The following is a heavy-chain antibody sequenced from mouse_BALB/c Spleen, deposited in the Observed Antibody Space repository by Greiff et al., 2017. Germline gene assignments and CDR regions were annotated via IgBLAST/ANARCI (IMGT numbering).Heavy chain of an antibody. CDR2: IWGDGST. Sequence: QVQLQQSGPGLVAPSQSLSITCTVSGFSLTGYGVNWVRQPPGKGLEWLGMIWGDGSTDYNSALKSRLSISKDNSKSQVFLKMNSLQTDYTARYYCATHGNPFAYWGQGTLVTVSA. CDR1: GFSLTGYG. V-gene: IGHV2-6-7*01. D-gene: IGHD2-1*01. CDR3: ATHGNPFAY. J-gene: IGHJ3*01.